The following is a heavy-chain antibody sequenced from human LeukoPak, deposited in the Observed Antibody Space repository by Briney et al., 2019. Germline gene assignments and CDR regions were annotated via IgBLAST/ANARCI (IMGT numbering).Heavy chain of an antibody. D-gene: IGHD3-16*02. V-gene: IGHV3-23*01. CDR3: AEDYDYVWGSYRYSGGNDY. Sequence: PGGSLRLSCAASGFTFSSYGMSWVRQAPGKGLEWVSAISGSGGSTYYADSVKGRFTISRDNSKNTLYLQMNSLRAEDTAVYYCAEDYDYVWGSYRYSGGNDYWGQGTLVTVSS. CDR1: GFTFSSYG. J-gene: IGHJ4*02. CDR2: ISGSGGST.